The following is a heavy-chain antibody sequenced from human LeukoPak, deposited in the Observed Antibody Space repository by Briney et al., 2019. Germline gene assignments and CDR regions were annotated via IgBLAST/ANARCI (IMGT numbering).Heavy chain of an antibody. V-gene: IGHV3-9*01. D-gene: IGHD6-13*01. J-gene: IGHJ4*02. Sequence: WVRQAPGKGLEWVSGISWNSGSIGYADSVKGRFTISRDNAKNSLYLQMNSLRAEDTALYYCAKERMYSSSWFDYWGQGTLVTVSS. CDR3: AKERMYSSSWFDY. CDR2: ISWNSGSI.